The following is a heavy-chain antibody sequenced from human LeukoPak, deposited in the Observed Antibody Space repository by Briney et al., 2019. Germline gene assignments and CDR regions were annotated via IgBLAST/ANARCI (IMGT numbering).Heavy chain of an antibody. J-gene: IGHJ4*02. D-gene: IGHD6-6*01. CDR1: GGTFSSYA. V-gene: IGHV7-4-1*02. CDR2: INTNTGNP. Sequence: ASVKVSCKASGGTFSSYAISWVRQAPGQGLQWMGWINTNTGNPTYAQGFTGRFVFSLDTSVSTAYLQISTLQPEDTAVYYCARRVLSSISSSGLETDYWGQGTLVTVSS. CDR3: ARRVLSSISSSGLETDY.